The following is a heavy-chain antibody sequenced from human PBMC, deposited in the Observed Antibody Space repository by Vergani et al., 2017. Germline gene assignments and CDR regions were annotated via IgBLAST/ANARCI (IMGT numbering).Heavy chain of an antibody. J-gene: IGHJ4*02. Sequence: EVQLLQSGGGVIQPGGSVRLSCAASGFTFSACPMTWVRQAPGKGLEWVSAISARYPSTYYADSVKGRFTISRDNSKNMLYLQRNSLRAEDTAVYYCARLSYDTTPYLQGGYDCWGQGTLVFVSS. CDR3: ARLSYDTTPYLQGGYDC. CDR1: GFTFSACP. CDR2: ISARYPST. D-gene: IGHD3-22*01. V-gene: IGHV3-23*01.